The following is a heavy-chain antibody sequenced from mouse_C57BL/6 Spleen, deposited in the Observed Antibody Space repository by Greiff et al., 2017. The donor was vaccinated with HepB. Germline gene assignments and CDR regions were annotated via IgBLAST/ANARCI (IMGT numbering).Heavy chain of an antibody. CDR1: GYTFTDYY. Sequence: QVQLKESGAELVRPGASVKLSCKASGYTFTDYYINWVKQRPGQGLEWIARIYPGSGNTYYNEKFKGKATLTAEKSSSTAYMQLSSLTSEDSAVYFCARYYGSISWYFDVWGTGTTVTVSS. CDR2: IYPGSGNT. CDR3: ARYYGSISWYFDV. V-gene: IGHV1-76*01. D-gene: IGHD1-1*01. J-gene: IGHJ1*03.